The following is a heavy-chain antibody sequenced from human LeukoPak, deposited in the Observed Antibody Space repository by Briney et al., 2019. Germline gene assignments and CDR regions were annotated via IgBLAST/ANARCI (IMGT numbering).Heavy chain of an antibody. Sequence: GGSLRLSCAASGFTFSSYAMHWVRQAPGKGLEWVAVISYDGSNKYYADSVKGRFTISRDNSKNTLYLQMNSLKTEDTAVYYCTTELKIGYCGGDCYREGFDYWGQGTLVTVSS. J-gene: IGHJ4*02. CDR3: TTELKIGYCGGDCYREGFDY. CDR1: GFTFSSYA. D-gene: IGHD2-21*02. V-gene: IGHV3-30-3*01. CDR2: ISYDGSNK.